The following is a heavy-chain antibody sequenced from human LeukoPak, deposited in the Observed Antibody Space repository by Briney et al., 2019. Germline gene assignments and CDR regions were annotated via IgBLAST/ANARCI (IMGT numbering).Heavy chain of an antibody. V-gene: IGHV4-4*07. Sequence: SETLSLTCTLSGVSISSYYWSWIRQPAGKGLEWIGRIYTSGTTHYNPSFRRRATISVDKSNNRFSLKLSAVTAADSAIYYCAREGYFDTSGYFEYWGQGILVTVSP. J-gene: IGHJ4*02. D-gene: IGHD3-22*01. CDR2: IYTSGTT. CDR1: GVSISSYY. CDR3: AREGYFDTSGYFEY.